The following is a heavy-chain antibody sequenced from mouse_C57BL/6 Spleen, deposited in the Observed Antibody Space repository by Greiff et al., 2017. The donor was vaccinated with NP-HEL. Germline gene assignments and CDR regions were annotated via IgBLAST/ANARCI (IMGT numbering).Heavy chain of an antibody. CDR3: EGYDYDDIDY. Sequence: QVHVKQSGAELVKPGASVKLSCKASGYTFTSYWMHWVKQRPGQGLEWIGMIHPNSGSTNYNEKFKSKATLTVDKSSSTAYMQLSSLTSEDSAVYYCEGYDYDDIDYWGQGTTLTVSS. CDR2: IHPNSGST. V-gene: IGHV1-64*01. J-gene: IGHJ2*01. D-gene: IGHD2-4*01. CDR1: GYTFTSYW.